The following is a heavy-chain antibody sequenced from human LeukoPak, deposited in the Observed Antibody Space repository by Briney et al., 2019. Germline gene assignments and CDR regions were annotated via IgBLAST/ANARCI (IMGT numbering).Heavy chain of an antibody. D-gene: IGHD4-23*01. V-gene: IGHV1-69*06. CDR1: GGTFSSYA. J-gene: IGHJ5*02. Sequence: SVKVSCKASGGTFSSYAISWVRQAPGQGLEWMGGIIPIFGTANYAQKFQGRVTITADKSTSTAYMELSSLRSEDTAVYYCARDKVRATVVTNWFDPWGQGTLVTVSS. CDR2: IIPIFGTA. CDR3: ARDKVRATVVTNWFDP.